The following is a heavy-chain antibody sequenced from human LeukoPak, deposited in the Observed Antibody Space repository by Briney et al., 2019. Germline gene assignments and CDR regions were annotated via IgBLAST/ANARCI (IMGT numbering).Heavy chain of an antibody. CDR2: IYYSGST. CDR3: ARVGATPFDC. Sequence: SETLSLTRTVSGGSISSYYWNWIRQPPGKGLEWIGYIYYSGSTNYNPSLKSRVTISVDTSKNQFSLKLSSVTAADTAVYYCARVGATPFDCWGQGTLVTVSS. J-gene: IGHJ4*02. V-gene: IGHV4-59*01. D-gene: IGHD1-26*01. CDR1: GGSISSYY.